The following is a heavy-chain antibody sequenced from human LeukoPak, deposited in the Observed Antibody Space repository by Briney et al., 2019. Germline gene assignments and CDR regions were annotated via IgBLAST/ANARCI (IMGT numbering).Heavy chain of an antibody. CDR3: ASSNRYYYYGMDV. CDR1: GYTFTGYY. CDR2: ISPNGGGT. D-gene: IGHD1-14*01. J-gene: IGHJ6*02. V-gene: IGHV1-2*02. Sequence: ASVKLSCKASGYTFTGYYIHWVRQAPGQGLEWMAWISPNGGGTSYARKFQGRVTMTRDTSISTAFMELSRLGSDDTAMYYCASSNRYYYYGMDVWGQGTTVTVSS.